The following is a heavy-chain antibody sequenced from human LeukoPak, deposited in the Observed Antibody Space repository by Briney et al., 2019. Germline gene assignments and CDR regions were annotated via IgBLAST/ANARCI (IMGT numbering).Heavy chain of an antibody. J-gene: IGHJ4*02. CDR1: QSTFYSYW. V-gene: IGHV3-74*03. Sequence: GGSLRPSCAAAQSTFYSYWMHWVRLVPGKGLAWVSRVNSDGTSTTYADSVKGRFTVSGDNAQNTLYLQMDSLRVDDTAVYYCAGGGFSGFDHWGQGILVTVSS. CDR2: VNSDGTST. CDR3: AGGGFSGFDH. D-gene: IGHD4-23*01.